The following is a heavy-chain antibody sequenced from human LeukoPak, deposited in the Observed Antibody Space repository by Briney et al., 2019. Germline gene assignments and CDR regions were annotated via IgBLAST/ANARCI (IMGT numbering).Heavy chain of an antibody. V-gene: IGHV4-59*12. D-gene: IGHD4-11*01. J-gene: IGHJ4*02. Sequence: SETLSLTCTVSGGSISTYYWSWLRQPPGKGLEWIGYVYYSGSTNYNPSLKSRVSMSVDTSKNQFSLKLSSVTAADTAVYYCARLSTVTTSFDYWGQGTLVTVSS. CDR2: VYYSGST. CDR3: ARLSTVTTSFDY. CDR1: GGSISTYY.